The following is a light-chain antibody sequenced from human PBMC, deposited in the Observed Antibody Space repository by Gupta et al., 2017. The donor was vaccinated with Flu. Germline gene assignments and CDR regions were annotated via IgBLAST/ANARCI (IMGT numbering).Light chain of an antibody. CDR3: QQDDNLPFT. Sequence: DIQMTQSPSSLSASVGDRVTITCQASQDISNYLNWYQQKPGKAPKLLIDDASNLETGVPSRFSGSGSGTDFTFTISSLQPEDIATYYCQQDDNLPFTFGGGTKVEIK. CDR2: DAS. V-gene: IGKV1-33*01. J-gene: IGKJ4*01. CDR1: QDISNY.